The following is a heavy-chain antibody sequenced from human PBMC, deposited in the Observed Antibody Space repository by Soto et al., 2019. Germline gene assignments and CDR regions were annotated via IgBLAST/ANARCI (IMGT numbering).Heavy chain of an antibody. J-gene: IGHJ3*02. CDR2: ISSSNRYI. CDR1: GFNFSSYT. D-gene: IGHD2-15*01. CDR3: ARDRCSGGSCYQTYAFDI. Sequence: PGESLKISCAVSGFNFSSYTMNWVRQTPGTGLEWVSSISSSNRYIYYADSVKGRFTISRDDAKNSLYLQMNSLRADDTAVYYCARDRCSGGSCYQTYAFDIWGQGTMVTVPS. V-gene: IGHV3-21*01.